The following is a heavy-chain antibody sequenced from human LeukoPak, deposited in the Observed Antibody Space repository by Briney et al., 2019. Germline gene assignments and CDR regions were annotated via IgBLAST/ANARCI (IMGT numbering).Heavy chain of an antibody. V-gene: IGHV3-66*01. Sequence: PGGSLRLSCAASGVTVRGSYMSWVRQAPGKGLEWVSIMYSGGATDYADSVKGRFTISRDNSKNTLYLQMNSLRAEDTAVYYCARDPSPFYGDYGYWGQGTLVTVSS. CDR1: GVTVRGSY. CDR3: ARDPSPFYGDYGY. J-gene: IGHJ4*02. CDR2: MYSGGAT. D-gene: IGHD4-17*01.